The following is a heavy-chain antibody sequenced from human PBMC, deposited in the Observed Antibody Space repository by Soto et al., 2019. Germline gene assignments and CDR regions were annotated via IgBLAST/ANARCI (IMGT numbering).Heavy chain of an antibody. CDR3: ASSNPVLRFLEWFPRGEYYFDY. J-gene: IGHJ4*02. CDR2: ISAYNGNT. V-gene: IGHV1-18*01. CDR1: GYTFTSYG. D-gene: IGHD3-3*01. Sequence: QVQLVQSGAEVKKPGASVKVSCKASGYTFTSYGISWVRQAPGQGLEWMGWISAYNGNTNYAQKLQGRVTMTTDTSTSKAYMELRSLRSDDTAVYYFASSNPVLRFLEWFPRGEYYFDYWGQGTLVTVSS.